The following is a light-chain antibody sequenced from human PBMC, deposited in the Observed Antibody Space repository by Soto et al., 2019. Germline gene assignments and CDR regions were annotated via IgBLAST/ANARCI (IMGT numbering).Light chain of an antibody. J-gene: IGKJ1*01. V-gene: IGKV3-15*01. CDR3: QQYNSWPPWA. CDR1: QSVSSN. CDR2: GAS. Sequence: EIVMTQSPATLSVSPGERATLSCRASQSVSSNLAWYLQRPGQAPRLLIYGASTRVTGVPARFSGSGSGTDFPLTISSLQSEDSAIYYCQQYNSWPPWAFGQGTKVEIK.